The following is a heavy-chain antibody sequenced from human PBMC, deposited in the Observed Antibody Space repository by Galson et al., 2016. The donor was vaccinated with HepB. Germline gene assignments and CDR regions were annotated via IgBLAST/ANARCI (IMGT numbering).Heavy chain of an antibody. CDR3: ARYAGVGTTPGRFGF. CDR2: VWQNGRT. V-gene: IGHV4-61*01. J-gene: IGHJ4*02. CDR1: GVSVSSASYS. Sequence: SETLSLTCSVSGVSVSSASYSWTWIRQSPGKGLEWVGLVWQNGRTNYNPSLRSRLTISIDRSMNQFSLELNSVTAADTAVYYCARYAGVGTTPGRFGFWGQGTLVTVSS. D-gene: IGHD1/OR15-1a*01.